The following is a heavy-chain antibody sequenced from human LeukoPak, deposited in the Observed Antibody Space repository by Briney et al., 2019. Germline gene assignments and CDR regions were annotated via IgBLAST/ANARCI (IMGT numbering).Heavy chain of an antibody. J-gene: IGHJ5*02. CDR1: GGSISSSSYY. CDR3: ASFGSELLWFGEPP. Sequence: SETLSLTCTVSGGSISSSSYYWGWIRQPPGKGLEWIGSIYYSGSTYYNPSLKSRVTISVDTSKNQFSLKLSSVTAADTAVYYCASFGSELLWFGEPPWGQGTLVTVSS. CDR2: IYYSGST. D-gene: IGHD3-10*01. V-gene: IGHV4-39*07.